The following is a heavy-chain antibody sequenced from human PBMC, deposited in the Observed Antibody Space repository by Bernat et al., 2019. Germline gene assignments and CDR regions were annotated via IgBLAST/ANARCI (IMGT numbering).Heavy chain of an antibody. D-gene: IGHD2-2*01. CDR2: INHSGST. CDR1: GGSFSGYY. CDR3: AGAGVTAGGKHTPGAPFDYYMDG. Sequence: QVQLQQWGAGLLKPSETLSLTCAVYGGSFSGYYWSWIRQPPGKGLEWIGEINHSGSTNYNPSRKSRVTQSVNTSKNQFSLKLGFVNDAETAVYYRAGAGVTAGGKHTPGAPFDYYMDGRGQGNTVTVSS. V-gene: IGHV4-34*01. J-gene: IGHJ6*03.